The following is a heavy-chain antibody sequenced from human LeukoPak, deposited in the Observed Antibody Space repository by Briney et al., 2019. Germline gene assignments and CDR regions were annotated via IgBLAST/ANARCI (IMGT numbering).Heavy chain of an antibody. V-gene: IGHV3-23*01. Sequence: GGSLRLSCAASGFTFSNAWMSWVRQAPGKGLEWVSAIHGSGGTTFYVDSVKGRFTTSRDNSKNTLYLQMNSLRAEDTAVYYCAKEGVGYMDVWGKGTTVTISS. CDR3: AKEGVGYMDV. CDR2: IHGSGGTT. J-gene: IGHJ6*03. CDR1: GFTFSNAW. D-gene: IGHD3-3*01.